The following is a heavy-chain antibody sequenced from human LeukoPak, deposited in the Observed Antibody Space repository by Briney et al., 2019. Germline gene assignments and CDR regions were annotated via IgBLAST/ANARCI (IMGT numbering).Heavy chain of an antibody. V-gene: IGHV1-24*01. Sequence: ASVKVSCKVSGYTLTELSMHWVRQAPGKGLEWMGGFDPEDGETIYAQKFQGRVTMTEETSTDTAYMELSSLRSEDTAVYYCATDPIFGIAVAGTATDYWGQGTLVTVSS. CDR2: FDPEDGET. CDR1: GYTLTELS. D-gene: IGHD6-19*01. CDR3: ATDPIFGIAVAGTATDY. J-gene: IGHJ4*02.